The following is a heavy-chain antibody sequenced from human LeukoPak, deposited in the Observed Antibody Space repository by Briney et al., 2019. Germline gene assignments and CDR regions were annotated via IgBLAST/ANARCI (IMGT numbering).Heavy chain of an antibody. CDR1: GGSISSYY. Sequence: PSETLSLTCTVSGGSISSYYWSWIRQPAGKGLEWIGRIYSTGSTNYNPSLKSRVTMSVDMSKNQFSLRLRSVTAADTAVYYCARQIASAGTAGFDCWGQGALVTVSS. CDR2: IYSTGST. D-gene: IGHD6-13*01. CDR3: ARQIASAGTAGFDC. V-gene: IGHV4-4*07. J-gene: IGHJ4*02.